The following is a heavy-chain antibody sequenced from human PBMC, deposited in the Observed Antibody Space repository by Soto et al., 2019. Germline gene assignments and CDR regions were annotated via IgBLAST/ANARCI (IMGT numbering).Heavy chain of an antibody. Sequence: KTSETLSLTCTVSGGSISSSSYYWGWIRQPPGKGLEWIGSIYYSGSTYYNPSLKSRVTISVDTSKSQFSLSLTSVTASDTAVYYCARQMVGTNYYYYYMDVWAKGTTVTVSS. V-gene: IGHV4-39*01. D-gene: IGHD2-15*01. CDR1: GGSISSSSYY. CDR2: IYYSGST. J-gene: IGHJ6*03. CDR3: ARQMVGTNYYYYYMDV.